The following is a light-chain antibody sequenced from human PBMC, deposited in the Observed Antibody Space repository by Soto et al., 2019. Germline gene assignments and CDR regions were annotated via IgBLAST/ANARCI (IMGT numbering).Light chain of an antibody. V-gene: IGKV1-39*01. CDR3: QQTFGMFPWT. CDR1: QNIGDS. J-gene: IGKJ1*01. CDR2: AAS. Sequence: DIQMAQSPSSLSASVGDRVTITCRASQNIGDSLNWYQHKPGMAPQLMIFAASNLHSGVPSRFSVSGFGTDFTLPTSSLQPEDFATYYCQQTFGMFPWTFGQGTKVELK.